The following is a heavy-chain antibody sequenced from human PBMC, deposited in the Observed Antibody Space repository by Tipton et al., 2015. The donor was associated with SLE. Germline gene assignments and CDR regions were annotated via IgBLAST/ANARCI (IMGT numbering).Heavy chain of an antibody. J-gene: IGHJ4*02. D-gene: IGHD3-16*01. CDR1: GYTFTGYY. CDR3: VRELVGGHFDY. Sequence: QLVQSGAEVKKPGASVKVSCKTSGYTFTGYYVHWVRQAPGQGLEWMGRIDPDSGGTFYAQKFQGRVTMTRDTSTSTVYRELSSPTSEDTAVYYCVRELVGGHFDYWGQGTLVTVSS. V-gene: IGHV1-2*06. CDR2: IDPDSGGT.